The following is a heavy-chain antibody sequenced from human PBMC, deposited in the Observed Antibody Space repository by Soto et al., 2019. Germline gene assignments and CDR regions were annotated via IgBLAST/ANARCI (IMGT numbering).Heavy chain of an antibody. CDR3: ARHGYNYGGGYFDY. D-gene: IGHD5-18*01. Sequence: GGSLRLSCVASGVTVSSNYMSWVRQAPGKGLEWVSVIYSGGSTYYADSVKGRFTISRDNSKNTLYLQMNSLRAEDTAVYYCARHGYNYGGGYFDYWGQGTLVTVSS. V-gene: IGHV3-66*04. CDR2: IYSGGST. CDR1: GVTVSSNY. J-gene: IGHJ4*02.